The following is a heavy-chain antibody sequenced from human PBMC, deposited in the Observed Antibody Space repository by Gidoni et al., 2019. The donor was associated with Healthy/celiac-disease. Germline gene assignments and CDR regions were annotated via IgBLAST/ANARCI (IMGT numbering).Heavy chain of an antibody. V-gene: IGHV3-49*04. CDR3: TSSDYGSGSYYYYYGMDV. D-gene: IGHD3-10*01. Sequence: EVQLVESGGGLVQPGRSLRLSCTASGFTFGDYAMSWVRQAPGKGLEWVGFIRSKVYGGTTEYAASVKGRFTISRDDSKSIAYLQMNRLKTEDTAVYYCTSSDYGSGSYYYYYGMDVWGQGTTVTVSS. CDR1: GFTFGDYA. J-gene: IGHJ6*02. CDR2: IRSKVYGGTT.